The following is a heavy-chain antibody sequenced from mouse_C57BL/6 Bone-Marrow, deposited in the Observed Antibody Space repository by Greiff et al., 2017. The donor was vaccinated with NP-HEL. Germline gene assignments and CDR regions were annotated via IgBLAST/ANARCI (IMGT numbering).Heavy chain of an antibody. V-gene: IGHV1-55*01. CDR1: GYTFTSYW. Sequence: QVQLQQPGAELVKPGASVKMSCKASGYTFTSYWITWVKQRPGQGLEWIGDIYPGSGSTNYNEKFKSKATLTVDKSSSTAYMQLSSLTSEDSAVDYCARNYDDGDWYFDFWGTGTTVTVSS. J-gene: IGHJ1*03. CDR3: ARNYDDGDWYFDF. D-gene: IGHD2-4*01. CDR2: IYPGSGST.